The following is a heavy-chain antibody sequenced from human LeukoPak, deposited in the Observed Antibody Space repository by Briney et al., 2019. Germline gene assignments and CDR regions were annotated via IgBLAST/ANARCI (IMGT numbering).Heavy chain of an antibody. Sequence: GASVKVSCKASGYTFTSYAMNWVRQAPGQELEWMGWINPNSGGTNYAQKFQGRVTMTRDTSISTAYMELSRLRSDDTAVYYCARDWGGSYPKWNWFDPWGQGTLVTVSS. J-gene: IGHJ5*02. V-gene: IGHV1-2*02. D-gene: IGHD1-26*01. CDR2: INPNSGGT. CDR1: GYTFTSYA. CDR3: ARDWGGSYPKWNWFDP.